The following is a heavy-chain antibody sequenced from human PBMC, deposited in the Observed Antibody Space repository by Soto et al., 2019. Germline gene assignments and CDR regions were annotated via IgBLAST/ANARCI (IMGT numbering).Heavy chain of an antibody. J-gene: IGHJ4*02. CDR3: ASRNLADCSGTSCLYYFDY. Sequence: EVQLVESGGGLVQPEGSLRLSCAASGFTFSGFTMNWVRQAPGRGLEWVSYISRRGETIYYADSVKGRFTISRDNAENSLYLQMNSLRDEDTAVYYCASRNLADCSGTSCLYYFDYWGQGTLVTVSS. V-gene: IGHV3-48*02. CDR2: ISRRGETI. CDR1: GFTFSGFT. D-gene: IGHD2-2*01.